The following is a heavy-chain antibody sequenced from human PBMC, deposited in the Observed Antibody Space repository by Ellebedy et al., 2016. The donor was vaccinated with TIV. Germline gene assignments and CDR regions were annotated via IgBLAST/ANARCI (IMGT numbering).Heavy chain of an antibody. V-gene: IGHV3-7*04. D-gene: IGHD4-17*01. Sequence: GESLKIPCAAPGFPFRCYRMSRVRQAPGKGPEWVANIKQDGSEQYYVDSVKGRFTISRDNAKNSLYLQMNSLRAEDTAVYYCARGTWDYETLFGYYDGMDVWGQGTTVTVSS. CDR1: GFPFRCYR. J-gene: IGHJ6*02. CDR3: ARGTWDYETLFGYYDGMDV. CDR2: IKQDGSEQ.